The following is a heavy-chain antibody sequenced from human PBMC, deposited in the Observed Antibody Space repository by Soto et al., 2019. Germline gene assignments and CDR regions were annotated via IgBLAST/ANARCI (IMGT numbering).Heavy chain of an antibody. CDR2: ISYSGST. V-gene: IGHV4-31*03. Sequence: QVQLQESGPGLVKPSQTLSLTCSVSGGSISSGGYYWSWIRQHPGKGLEWIGYISYSGSTYANPSLKSRVSLSVDTSKNQCSLKLSSVTAADTAVYYCARERSVRYYLTEYRAFDIWGQGTMVTVSS. CDR3: ARERSVRYYLTEYRAFDI. CDR1: GGSISSGGYY. J-gene: IGHJ3*02. D-gene: IGHD3-10*01.